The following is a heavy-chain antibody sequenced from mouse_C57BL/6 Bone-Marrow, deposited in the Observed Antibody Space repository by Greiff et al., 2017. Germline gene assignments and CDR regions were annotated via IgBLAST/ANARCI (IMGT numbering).Heavy chain of an antibody. CDR3: SAVGRSLNAMNY. CDR1: GYTFTDYY. Sequence: EVKLQESGPVLVKPGASVKMSCKASGYTFTDYYMNWVKQSHGKSLEWIGVINPYNGGTSSNQKFKGKATLTVDKSSSTAYMELNSLTSEDSAVXYCSAVGRSLNAMNYWGQGTSVTVSS. V-gene: IGHV1-19*01. CDR2: INPYNGGT. J-gene: IGHJ4*01.